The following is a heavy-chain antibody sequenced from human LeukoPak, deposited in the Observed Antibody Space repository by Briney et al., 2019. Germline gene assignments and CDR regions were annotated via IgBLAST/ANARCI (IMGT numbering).Heavy chain of an antibody. V-gene: IGHV3-66*01. CDR2: IYGDGST. J-gene: IGHJ4*02. Sequence: GGSLRLSCAASGFTFSSNYMTWVRQAPGKGLERVSVIYGDGSTFYADSVILRFTISRDNSKNMLYLQMNSLRVEDTAVYYCASLRGGQDRGVIGYWGQGTLVTVSS. CDR1: GFTFSSNY. D-gene: IGHD3-10*01. CDR3: ASLRGGQDRGVIGY.